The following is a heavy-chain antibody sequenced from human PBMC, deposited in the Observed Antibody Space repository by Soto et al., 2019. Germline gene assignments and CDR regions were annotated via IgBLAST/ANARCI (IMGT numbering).Heavy chain of an antibody. CDR2: ITSGGTT. CDR3: ARVMYATWSSFDN. D-gene: IGHD1-26*01. CDR1: GFTFSSFE. J-gene: IGHJ4*02. V-gene: IGHV3-48*03. Sequence: PGGSLRLSCAASGFTFSSFEMVWVRQAPGKGLEWVSYITSGGTTYYTDSLKGRFTISRDNAKNSLYLQMNSLRAEDTAVYYCARVMYATWSSFDNWGQGSLVTVSS.